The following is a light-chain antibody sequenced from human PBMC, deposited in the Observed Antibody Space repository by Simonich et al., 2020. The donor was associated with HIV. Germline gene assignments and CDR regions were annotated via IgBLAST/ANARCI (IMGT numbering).Light chain of an antibody. CDR2: WAS. J-gene: IGKJ2*01. Sequence: DIVMTQSPDSLAVSLGERATINCKSSWSVLYSSNNKNYLAWYQQKPRQPPKLLLYWASTREPGVPDRFSGSGSGTHFTLTINSLQAEDVAVYYCQQYYTTPYTFGQGTKLEIK. CDR1: WSVLYSSNNKNY. CDR3: QQYYTTPYT. V-gene: IGKV4-1*01.